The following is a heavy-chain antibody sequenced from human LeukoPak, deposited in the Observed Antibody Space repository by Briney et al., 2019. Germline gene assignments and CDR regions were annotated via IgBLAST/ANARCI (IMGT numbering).Heavy chain of an antibody. CDR1: GFTFSSYD. CDR3: ARASRIAVAGTGGAYYYYYYGMDV. CDR2: IGTAGDT. Sequence: GGPLRLSCAASGFTFSSYDMHWVRQATGKGLEWVSAIGTAGDTYYPGSVKGRFTISRENAKNSLCLQMNSLRAGDTAVYYCARASRIAVAGTGGAYYYYYYGMDVWGQGTTVTVSS. D-gene: IGHD6-19*01. V-gene: IGHV3-13*01. J-gene: IGHJ6*02.